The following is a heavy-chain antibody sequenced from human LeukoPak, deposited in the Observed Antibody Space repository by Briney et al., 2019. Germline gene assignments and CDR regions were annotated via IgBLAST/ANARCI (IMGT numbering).Heavy chain of an antibody. CDR3: ARPHPAYSSDY. J-gene: IGHJ4*02. Sequence: PSETLSLTCAVSGYSISNGYYWGWIRQPPGKGLEWSGSIYYSGSTYYNPSLKSRVTISVDTSKNQFSLKLSSVTAADTAVYYCARPHPAYSSDYWGQGTLVTVSS. V-gene: IGHV4-38-2*01. D-gene: IGHD6-13*01. CDR1: GYSISNGYY. CDR2: IYYSGST.